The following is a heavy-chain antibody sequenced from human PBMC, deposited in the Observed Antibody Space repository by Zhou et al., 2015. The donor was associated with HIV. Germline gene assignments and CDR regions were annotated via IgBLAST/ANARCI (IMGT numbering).Heavy chain of an antibody. D-gene: IGHD1-26*01. CDR3: AKDRQSGSYYVRPFDY. CDR2: ISGSGGST. Sequence: EVQLLESGGGLVQPGGSLRLSCAASGFTFSSYAMSWVRQAPGKGLEWVSAISGSGGSTYYADSVKGRFTISRDNSKNTLYLQMNSLRAEDTAVYYCAKDRQSGSYYVRPFDYWGQGTLVTVSS. V-gene: IGHV3-23*01. J-gene: IGHJ4*02. CDR1: GFTFSSYA.